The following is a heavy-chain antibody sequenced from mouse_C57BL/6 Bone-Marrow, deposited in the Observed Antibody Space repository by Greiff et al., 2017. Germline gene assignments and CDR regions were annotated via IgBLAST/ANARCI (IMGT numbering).Heavy chain of an antibody. CDR1: GFSLTSYG. CDR2: IWSDGST. Sequence: VMLVESGPGLVAPSQSLSITCTVSGFSLTSYGVHWVRQPSGKGLEWLVVIWSDGSTTYNSALKSRLSISKDNSKSQVFLKMNSLQTDDTAMYYCARDYDYGRGFAYWGQGTLVTVSA. V-gene: IGHV2-6*03. D-gene: IGHD1-1*01. CDR3: ARDYDYGRGFAY. J-gene: IGHJ3*01.